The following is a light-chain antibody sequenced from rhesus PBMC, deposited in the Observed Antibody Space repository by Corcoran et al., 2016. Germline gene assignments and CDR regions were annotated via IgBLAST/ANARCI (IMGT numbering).Light chain of an antibody. Sequence: DIQMTQSPSSLSASVGDRVTITCQASQSLSNYLNWYQQKPGKIPKLLIYRASSLQSGIPSRFSGSGSGTDFTLTISSLQPEDFATYYCQQGYSYPFTFGPGPNWISN. CDR1: QSLSNY. CDR3: QQGYSYPFT. J-gene: IGKJ3*01. V-gene: IGKV1S9*01. CDR2: RAS.